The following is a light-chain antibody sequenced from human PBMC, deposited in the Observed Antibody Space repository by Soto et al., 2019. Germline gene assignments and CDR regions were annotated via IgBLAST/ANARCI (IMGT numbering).Light chain of an antibody. J-gene: IGKJ4*01. CDR1: QSVSSSY. V-gene: IGKV3-20*01. CDR3: QQYGSSPLT. Sequence: EIVLTQSPGTLSLSPGERATLSCRASQSVSSSYFAWYQQKPGQAPRLLMYGASSRATGIPDRFSGSGSATDFTLTISRLEPEDFAVYYCQQYGSSPLTFGGGTKVEIK. CDR2: GAS.